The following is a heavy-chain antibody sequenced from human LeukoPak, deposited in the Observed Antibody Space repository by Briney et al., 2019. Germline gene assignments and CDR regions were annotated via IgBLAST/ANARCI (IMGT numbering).Heavy chain of an antibody. CDR2: ISYDGSNK. CDR1: GFTFSSYA. CDR3: ARDYLNSSPYAEYFQH. Sequence: GRSLGLSCAASGFTFSSYAMHWVRQAPGKGLEWVAVISYDGSNKYYADSVKGRFTISRDNSKNTLYLQMNSLRAEDTAVYYCARDYLNSSPYAEYFQHWGQGTLVTVSS. D-gene: IGHD6-13*01. V-gene: IGHV3-30-3*01. J-gene: IGHJ1*01.